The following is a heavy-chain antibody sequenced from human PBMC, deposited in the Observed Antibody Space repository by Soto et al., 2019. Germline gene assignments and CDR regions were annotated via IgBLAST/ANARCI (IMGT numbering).Heavy chain of an antibody. CDR1: GFTFSGYS. CDR3: ARDRDTYCSDGVCSGPYFDY. D-gene: IGHD2-15*01. Sequence: DVQLVQSGGGLVQPGGSLRLSGAASGFTFSGYSINWVRQAPGKGREWISYISTDSNTIYYADSVKGRFTISRDNAKNSLFLQMNSLRDEDTAVYFCARDRDTYCSDGVCSGPYFDYWGRGTLVTVSS. V-gene: IGHV3-48*02. CDR2: ISTDSNTI. J-gene: IGHJ4*02.